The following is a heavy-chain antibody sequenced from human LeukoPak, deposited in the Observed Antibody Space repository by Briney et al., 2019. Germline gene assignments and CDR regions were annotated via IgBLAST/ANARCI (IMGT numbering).Heavy chain of an antibody. D-gene: IGHD6-6*01. Sequence: GSLRLSCAASGFTFSSYAMHWVRQAPGKGLEWVAVISYDGSNKYYADSVKGRFTISRDNSKNTLYLQMNSLRAEDTAVYYCARTSCQLVPPYYYYYMDVWGKGTTVTVSS. CDR2: ISYDGSNK. CDR1: GFTFSSYA. V-gene: IGHV3-30*04. CDR3: ARTSCQLVPPYYYYYMDV. J-gene: IGHJ6*03.